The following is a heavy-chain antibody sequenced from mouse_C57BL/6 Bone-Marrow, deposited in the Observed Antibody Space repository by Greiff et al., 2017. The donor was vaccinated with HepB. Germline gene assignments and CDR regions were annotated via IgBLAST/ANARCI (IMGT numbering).Heavy chain of an antibody. CDR3: ARDGSSYGFDV. CDR1: GYTFTSYW. D-gene: IGHD1-1*01. V-gene: IGHV1-7*01. J-gene: IGHJ1*03. Sequence: VKLSCKASGYTFTSYWMHWVKQRPGQGLEWIGYINPSSGYTKYNQKYKDKATLTADKSSSTAYMQLSSLTYEDSAVYYCARDGSSYGFDVWGTGTTVTVSS. CDR2: INPSSGYT.